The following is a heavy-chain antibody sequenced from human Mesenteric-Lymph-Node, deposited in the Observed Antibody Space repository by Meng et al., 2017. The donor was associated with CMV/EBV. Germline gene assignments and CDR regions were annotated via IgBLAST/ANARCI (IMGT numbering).Heavy chain of an antibody. CDR1: VGSIRSSSSY. CDR2: IYYSGCT. Sequence: LSVGSIRSSSSYWGWIRQPPGKGLEWIGSIYYSGCTYYNPSLKSRVTISVDTSKNQFSLKLSSVTAADTAVYYCARPGIAVAGIGYWGQGTLVTVSS. D-gene: IGHD6-19*01. V-gene: IGHV4-39*01. J-gene: IGHJ4*02. CDR3: ARPGIAVAGIGY.